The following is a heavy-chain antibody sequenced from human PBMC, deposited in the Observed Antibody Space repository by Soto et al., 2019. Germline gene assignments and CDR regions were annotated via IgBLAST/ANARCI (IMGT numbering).Heavy chain of an antibody. D-gene: IGHD3-22*01. CDR2: IYYSGST. Sequence: PSETLSLTCTVSGGSISSGGYYWSWIRQHPGKGLEWIGYIYYSGSTYYNPSLKSRVTISVDTSKNQFSLKLSSVTAADTAVYYCARAPFLNYYDSSGYEKTDYWGQGTLVTVSS. J-gene: IGHJ4*02. V-gene: IGHV4-31*03. CDR3: ARAPFLNYYDSSGYEKTDY. CDR1: GGSISSGGYY.